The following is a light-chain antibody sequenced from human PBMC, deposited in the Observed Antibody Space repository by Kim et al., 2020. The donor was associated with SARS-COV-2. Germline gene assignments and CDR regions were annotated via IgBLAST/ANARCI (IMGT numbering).Light chain of an antibody. J-gene: IGKJ4*01. CDR1: QSIATR. Sequence: ASVGDRITIACRASQSIATRLNWYQQRPGKAPKLLIYAASSLQSGVPSRFSGAGSGTDFTLTISSLQPEDFATYYCQQSFSTPWLSFGGGTKLEIK. CDR3: QQSFSTPWLS. V-gene: IGKV1-39*01. CDR2: AAS.